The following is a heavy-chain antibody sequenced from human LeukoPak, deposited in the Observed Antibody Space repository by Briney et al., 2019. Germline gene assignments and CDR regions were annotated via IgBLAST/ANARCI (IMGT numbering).Heavy chain of an antibody. D-gene: IGHD6-13*01. J-gene: IGHJ4*02. CDR3: ARGGGIAAAGTIKYYFDY. Sequence: PSETLSLTCAVYGGSFSGYYWSWIRQPPGKGLEWIGETNHSGSTNYNPSLKSRVTISVDTSKNQFSLKLSSVTAADTAVYYCARGGGIAAAGTIKYYFDYWGQGTLVTVSS. V-gene: IGHV4-34*01. CDR2: TNHSGST. CDR1: GGSFSGYY.